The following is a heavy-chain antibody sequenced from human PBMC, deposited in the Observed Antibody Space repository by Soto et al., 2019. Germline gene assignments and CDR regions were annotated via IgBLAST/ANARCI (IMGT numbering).Heavy chain of an antibody. CDR1: GGSISSYY. CDR2: FSDSGNT. J-gene: IGHJ3*02. CDR3: AKYDFLAGTHDAFDI. V-gene: IGHV4-59*08. Sequence: SETLSLTSTVSGGSISSYYLSWIRQPPGKGLEWIGYFSDSGNTNYNPSLKTRVTISVDTSKNQFSLKLTSVTAADMAMYYCAKYDFLAGTHDAFDIWGQGTMVTVSS. D-gene: IGHD6-19*01.